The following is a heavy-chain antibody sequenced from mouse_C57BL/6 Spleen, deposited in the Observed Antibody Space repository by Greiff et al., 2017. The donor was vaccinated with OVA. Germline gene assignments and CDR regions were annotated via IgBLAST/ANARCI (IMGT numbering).Heavy chain of an antibody. CDR2: ISRGGDYI. Sequence: EVKVEESGAGLVKPGGSLKLSCAASGFTFSSYAMSWVRQTPEKRLEWVAYISRGGDYIYYADTVKGRFTISRDNARNTLYLQMSSLKSEDTAMYYCTSQWLPLGYFDGWGTGTTVTVSS. D-gene: IGHD2-2*01. V-gene: IGHV5-9-1*02. CDR3: TSQWLPLGYFDG. CDR1: GFTFSSYA. J-gene: IGHJ1*03.